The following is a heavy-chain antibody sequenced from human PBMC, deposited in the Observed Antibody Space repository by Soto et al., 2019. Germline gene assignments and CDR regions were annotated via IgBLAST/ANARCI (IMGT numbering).Heavy chain of an antibody. Sequence: PGGSLRLSCAASGFIFSDYYTTWIRQAPGKGLEWLSCSSNRDRSTYYADSVKDRFVVSKDNAKNLVYLQMNSLRAEDTAVYFCARAWKIEKFGVISMSKGLDVWGQGTTVTAP. V-gene: IGHV3-11*01. CDR1: GFIFSDYY. D-gene: IGHD3-3*01. CDR2: SSNRDRST. CDR3: ARAWKIEKFGVISMSKGLDV. J-gene: IGHJ6*02.